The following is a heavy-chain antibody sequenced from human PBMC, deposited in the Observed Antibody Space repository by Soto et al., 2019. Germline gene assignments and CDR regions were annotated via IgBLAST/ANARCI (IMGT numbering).Heavy chain of an antibody. CDR1: GYTFINYG. CDR3: ARGDSPVQFDY. V-gene: IGHV1-18*01. D-gene: IGHD4-4*01. CDR2: INGYNGNT. J-gene: IGHJ4*02. Sequence: QVQLVQSGAEMRKPGASVKVSCKTSGYTFINYGISWVRQAPGQGLAWMGWINGYNGNTNYAQNFQGRGAMTTDTATSTAYRELRSLRSDDTAVYYCARGDSPVQFDYWGQGALVSVSS.